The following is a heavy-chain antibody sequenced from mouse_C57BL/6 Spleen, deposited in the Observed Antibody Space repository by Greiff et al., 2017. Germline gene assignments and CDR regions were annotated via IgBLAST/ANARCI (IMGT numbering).Heavy chain of an antibody. CDR2: INPSTGGT. CDR3: ARKHANWPYAMDY. V-gene: IGHV1-42*01. D-gene: IGHD4-1*01. Sequence: EVQLQQPGPELVKPGASVKISCKASGYSFTGYYMNWVKQSPEKSLEWIGEINPSTGGTTYNQKFKAKATLTVDKSSSTAYRQLKSLTSEDSAVYNCARKHANWPYAMDYWGQGTSVTVSS. J-gene: IGHJ4*01. CDR1: GYSFTGYY.